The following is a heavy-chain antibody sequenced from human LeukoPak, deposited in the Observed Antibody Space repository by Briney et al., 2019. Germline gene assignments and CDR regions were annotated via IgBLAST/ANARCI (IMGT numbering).Heavy chain of an antibody. CDR2: ISGGGGST. V-gene: IGHV3-23*01. CDR1: GFTFSSYW. CDR3: AKGGKWDVTPFDY. J-gene: IGHJ4*02. Sequence: GGSLRLSCAASGFTFSSYWMNWVRQAPGKGLEWVSTISGGGGSTYDADSVKGRFTISRDNSKNTLYLQVNSLRAEDTAVYYCAKGGKWDVTPFDYWGQGTLVTVSS. D-gene: IGHD1-26*01.